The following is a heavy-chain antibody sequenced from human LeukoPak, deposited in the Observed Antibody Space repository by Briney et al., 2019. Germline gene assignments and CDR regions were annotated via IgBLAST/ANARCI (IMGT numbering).Heavy chain of an antibody. CDR2: ISSSSRTI. J-gene: IGHJ6*02. CDR3: ARDTAMVAHYYYGMDV. CDR1: GFTFSSYS. Sequence: GGSLRLSCAASGFTFSSYSMNWVRQAPGKGLEWVSYISSSSRTIYYADSVKGRFTISRDNAKNSLYLQMNSLRAEDTAVYYCARDTAMVAHYYYGMDVWGQGTMVTVSS. V-gene: IGHV3-48*04. D-gene: IGHD5-18*01.